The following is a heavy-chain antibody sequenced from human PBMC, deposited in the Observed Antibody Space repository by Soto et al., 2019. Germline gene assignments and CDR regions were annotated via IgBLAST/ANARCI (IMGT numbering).Heavy chain of an antibody. CDR3: AKDPQDWLRSDFDY. J-gene: IGHJ4*02. D-gene: IGHD5-12*01. CDR2: ISYDGSNK. V-gene: IGHV3-30*18. Sequence: QVQLVESGGGVVQPGRSLRLSCAASGFTFSSYGMHWVRQAPGKGLEWVAVISYDGSNKYYGDSVKGRFTISRDDSKNTLYLQMNSLRAEGTAVYYCAKDPQDWLRSDFDYWGQGTLVTVSS. CDR1: GFTFSSYG.